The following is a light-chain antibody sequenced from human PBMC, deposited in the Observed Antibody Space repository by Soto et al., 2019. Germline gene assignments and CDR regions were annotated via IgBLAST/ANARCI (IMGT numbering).Light chain of an antibody. CDR1: ESVNNY. CDR2: DAS. CDR3: QQNKDWPGT. Sequence: EVVLTQSPATLSLSPGERATLSCRASESVNNYLAWYQQKPGQAPRLLIYDASNRATGIPARFSGSGSGTDFTLTISSLEPEDFAVYYCQQNKDWPGTFGQGTKVEIK. J-gene: IGKJ1*01. V-gene: IGKV3-11*01.